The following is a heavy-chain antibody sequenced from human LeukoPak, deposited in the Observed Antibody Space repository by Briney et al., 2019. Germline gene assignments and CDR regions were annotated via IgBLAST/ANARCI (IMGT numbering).Heavy chain of an antibody. CDR3: ARTYSNYDAFDI. D-gene: IGHD4-11*01. CDR2: VSYDGSNK. J-gene: IGHJ3*02. CDR1: GFTFSTYP. V-gene: IGHV3-30-3*01. Sequence: GGSLRLSCAASGFTFSTYPMHWVRQAPGRGLEWVAVVSYDGSNKYYADSVKGRFTISRDNSKNTLYLQMNSLRAEDTAVYYCARTYSNYDAFDIWGQGTMVTVSS.